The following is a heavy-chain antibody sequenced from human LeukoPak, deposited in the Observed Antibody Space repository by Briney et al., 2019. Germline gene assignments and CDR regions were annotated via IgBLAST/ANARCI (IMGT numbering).Heavy chain of an antibody. D-gene: IGHD3-16*01. CDR1: GFTFSSYA. CDR3: ARLARRDLHYYYMDV. Sequence: GGSLRLSCAASGFTFSSYAMSWVRQAPGKGLEWLTYISSSGAIIYDADSVKGRFTISRDNAKDSLYLQIINLRADDTAVYYCARLARRDLHYYYMDVWGKGTTVSVSS. V-gene: IGHV3-48*04. J-gene: IGHJ6*03. CDR2: ISSSGAII.